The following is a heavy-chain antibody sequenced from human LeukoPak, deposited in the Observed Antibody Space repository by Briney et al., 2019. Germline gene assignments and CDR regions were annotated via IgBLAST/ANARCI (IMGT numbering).Heavy chain of an antibody. CDR2: IYYSGST. Sequence: PSETLSLTCTVSGGSISSYYWSWIRQPPGKGLEWIGYIYYSGSTNYNPSLKSRVTISVDTSKNQFSLKLSSVTAADTAVYYCARDSRSSSSGFDPWGQGTLVTVSS. V-gene: IGHV4-59*12. CDR1: GGSISSYY. D-gene: IGHD6-6*01. CDR3: ARDSRSSSSGFDP. J-gene: IGHJ5*02.